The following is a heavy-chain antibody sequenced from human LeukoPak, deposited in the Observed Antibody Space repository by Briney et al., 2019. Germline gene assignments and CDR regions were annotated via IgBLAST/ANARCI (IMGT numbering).Heavy chain of an antibody. Sequence: SVTVSFKASGGTFISYTISWVRQAPGQGLEWMGRIIPILGIANYAQKFQGRVTITADKSTSTAYMELSSLRSEDTAVYYCARDRTISNWFDPWGQGTLVTVSS. J-gene: IGHJ5*02. V-gene: IGHV1-69*04. D-gene: IGHD2/OR15-2a*01. CDR1: GGTFISYT. CDR3: ARDRTISNWFDP. CDR2: IIPILGIA.